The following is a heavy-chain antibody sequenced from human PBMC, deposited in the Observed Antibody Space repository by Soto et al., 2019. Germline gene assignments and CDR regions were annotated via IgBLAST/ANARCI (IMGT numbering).Heavy chain of an antibody. Sequence: QEQLVQSGAEVKKPGASVKVSCKTSGYTFTDYDINWVRQATGQGLEWIGWMNPNTGETGYAQKFQGRVTMTRSASLSKAYLELSSLRSEDTAVYYCARVAVAARPRWYNWFDPWGQGTLVTVSS. CDR1: GYTFTDYD. CDR3: ARVAVAARPRWYNWFDP. D-gene: IGHD2-15*01. J-gene: IGHJ5*02. CDR2: MNPNTGET. V-gene: IGHV1-8*01.